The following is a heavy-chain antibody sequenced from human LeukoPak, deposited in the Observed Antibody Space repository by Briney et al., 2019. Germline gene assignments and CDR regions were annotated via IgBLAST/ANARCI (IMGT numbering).Heavy chain of an antibody. Sequence: GASVKVSCKASGYTFTSYDINWVRQATGQGLEWMGWMNPNSGNTGYAQKFQGRVTMTRNTSISTAYMELSSLRSEDTAVYYCARDQPSWNSWYASGKPLDYWGQGTLVTVSS. D-gene: IGHD6-13*01. V-gene: IGHV1-8*01. CDR1: GYTFTSYD. J-gene: IGHJ4*02. CDR2: MNPNSGNT. CDR3: ARDQPSWNSWYASGKPLDY.